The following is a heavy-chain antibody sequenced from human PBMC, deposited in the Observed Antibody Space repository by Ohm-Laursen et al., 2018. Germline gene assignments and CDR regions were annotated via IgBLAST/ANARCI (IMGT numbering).Heavy chain of an antibody. CDR1: GASISSTKDY. J-gene: IGHJ4*02. Sequence: GTLSLTCSVSGASISSTKDYWGWIRQPPGKGLEWIGSIYYSGSTYYNPSLKSRVTISVDTSKNQFSLKLSSVTAADTAVYYCASYYDSSSYYFDYWGQGTLVTVSS. D-gene: IGHD3-22*01. V-gene: IGHV4-39*01. CDR2: IYYSGST. CDR3: ASYYDSSSYYFDY.